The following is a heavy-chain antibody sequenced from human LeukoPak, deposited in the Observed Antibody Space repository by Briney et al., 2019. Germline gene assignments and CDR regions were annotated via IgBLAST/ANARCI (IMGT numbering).Heavy chain of an antibody. V-gene: IGHV4-4*07. D-gene: IGHD6-13*01. CDR1: GGSISSYY. CDR3: ARDISSSWYGWFDP. CDR2: IYTSGST. Sequence: KASETLSLTCTVSGGSISSYYWSWIRQPAGKGLEWIGRIYTSGSTNYNPSLKSRVTISVDTSKNQFSLKLSSVTAADTAVYYCARDISSSWYGWFDPWGQGTLVTVSS. J-gene: IGHJ5*02.